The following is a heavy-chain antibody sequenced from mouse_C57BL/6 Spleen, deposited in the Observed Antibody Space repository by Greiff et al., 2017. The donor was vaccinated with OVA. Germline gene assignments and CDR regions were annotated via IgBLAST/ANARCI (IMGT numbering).Heavy chain of an antibody. CDR1: GYAFSSYW. J-gene: IGHJ2*01. V-gene: IGHV1-80*01. Sequence: SGAELVKPGASVKISCKASGYAFSSYWMNWVKQRPGKGLEWIGQIYPGDGDTNYNGKFKGKATLTADKSSSTAYMQLSSLTSEDSAVYFCAREGGAYYFDYWGQGTTLTVSS. CDR3: AREGGAYYFDY. D-gene: IGHD1-1*02. CDR2: IYPGDGDT.